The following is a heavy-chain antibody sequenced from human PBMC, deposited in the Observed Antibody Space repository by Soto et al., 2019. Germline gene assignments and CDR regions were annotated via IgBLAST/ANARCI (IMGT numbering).Heavy chain of an antibody. CDR3: ARFKLVVAAKGGMDV. V-gene: IGHV4-34*01. J-gene: IGHJ6*02. CDR2: INHSGST. D-gene: IGHD2-15*01. Sequence: SETLSLTCAVYGGSFSGYYWSWIRQPPGKGLEWIGEINHSGSTNYNPSLKSRVTISVDTSKNQFSLKLSSVTAADTAVYYCARFKLVVAAKGGMDVWGQGTTVTVS. CDR1: GGSFSGYY.